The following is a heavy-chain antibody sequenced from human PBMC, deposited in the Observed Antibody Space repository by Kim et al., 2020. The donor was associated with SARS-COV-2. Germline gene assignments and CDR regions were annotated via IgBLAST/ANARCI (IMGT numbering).Heavy chain of an antibody. V-gene: IGHV3-33*03. D-gene: IGHD5-12*01. CDR3: ATDLEGDGYNYLVY. Sequence: ADSVWGRFTISRDNSKNTLYLQMSSLRAEDTAVYYCATDLEGDGYNYLVYWGQGTLVTVSS. J-gene: IGHJ4*02.